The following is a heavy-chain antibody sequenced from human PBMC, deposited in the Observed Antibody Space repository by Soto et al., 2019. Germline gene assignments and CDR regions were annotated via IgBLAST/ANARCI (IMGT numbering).Heavy chain of an antibody. D-gene: IGHD3-10*01. Sequence: QVQLVESGGGVVQPGRSLRLSCAASGFTFSSYAMHWVRQAPGKGLEWVAVISYDGSNKYYADSVKGRFTISRDNSKNTLHLQMNSLRAEDTAVYYCARERTFTMVRGFDYWGQGTLVTVSS. CDR3: ARERTFTMVRGFDY. J-gene: IGHJ4*02. CDR1: GFTFSSYA. CDR2: ISYDGSNK. V-gene: IGHV3-30-3*01.